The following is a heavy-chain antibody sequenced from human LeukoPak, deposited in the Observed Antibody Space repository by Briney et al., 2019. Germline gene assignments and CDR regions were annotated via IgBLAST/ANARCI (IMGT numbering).Heavy chain of an antibody. CDR1: GGSISSYY. D-gene: IGHD3-22*01. CDR3: ARRGGYYSRYYYYYMDV. CDR2: IYYSGSN. Sequence: PSETLSLTCTVSGGSISSYYWSWIRQPPGKGLGWVGYIYYSGSNNYNPSLKSRVAISVATSKNPFSLKLSSVTAADTAVYYCARRGGYYSRYYYYYMDVWGKGTTVTVSS. J-gene: IGHJ6*03. V-gene: IGHV4-59*08.